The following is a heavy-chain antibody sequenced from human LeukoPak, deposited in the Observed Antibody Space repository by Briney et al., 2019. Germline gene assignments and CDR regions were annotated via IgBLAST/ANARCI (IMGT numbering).Heavy chain of an antibody. CDR1: GYTFTGYY. Sequence: ASVKVSCKASGYTFTGYYMHWVRQAPGQGLEWMGWINPNSGGTNYAQKFQGRVTMTRDTSISTAYMELSRLRSDDTAVYYCARFLVSHVHYYMDVWGKGTTVTVSS. J-gene: IGHJ6*03. CDR3: ARFLVSHVHYYMDV. CDR2: INPNSGGT. V-gene: IGHV1-2*02. D-gene: IGHD3-16*01.